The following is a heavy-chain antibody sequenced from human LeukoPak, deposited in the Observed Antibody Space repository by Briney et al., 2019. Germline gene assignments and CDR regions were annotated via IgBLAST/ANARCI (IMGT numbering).Heavy chain of an antibody. Sequence: SVNVSCKASGGTFSSYAISWVRQAPGQGFEWMGGFIPIFGSAHYAQKLQGRVMITADESTTTGYMELSSLRSEGTAVYYCARSPPGLIYMDVWGMGTTVFVSS. J-gene: IGHJ6*03. CDR1: GGTFSSYA. CDR2: FIPIFGSA. CDR3: ARSPPGLIYMDV. V-gene: IGHV1-69*01. D-gene: IGHD2-8*01.